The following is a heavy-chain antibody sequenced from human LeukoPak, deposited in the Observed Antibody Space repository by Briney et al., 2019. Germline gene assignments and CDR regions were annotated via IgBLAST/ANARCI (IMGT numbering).Heavy chain of an antibody. V-gene: IGHV1-2*02. CDR2: INPNSGGT. CDR1: GYTFTGYY. Sequence: ASVKVSCKASGYTFTGYYMHWVRQAPGQGLEWMGWINPNSGGTNYAQKFQGRVTMTRDTSISTAYMELSRLRSDDTAVYYCARVEGSYSSGWYSADWGQGTLVTVSS. D-gene: IGHD6-19*01. J-gene: IGHJ4*02. CDR3: ARVEGSYSSGWYSAD.